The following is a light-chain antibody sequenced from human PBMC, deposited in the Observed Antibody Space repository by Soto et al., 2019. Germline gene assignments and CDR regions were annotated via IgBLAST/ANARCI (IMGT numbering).Light chain of an antibody. J-gene: IGLJ3*02. V-gene: IGLV4-60*03. Sequence: QSVLTQSSSASASLGSSVKLTCTLSSGHSSYIIAWHQQQPGKAPRYLMKLEGSGSYNKGSGVPDRFSGSSSGADRYLTISSLQSEDEADYYCETWDSTRVFGGGTKGPS. CDR3: ETWDSTRV. CDR1: SGHSSYI. CDR2: LEGSGSY.